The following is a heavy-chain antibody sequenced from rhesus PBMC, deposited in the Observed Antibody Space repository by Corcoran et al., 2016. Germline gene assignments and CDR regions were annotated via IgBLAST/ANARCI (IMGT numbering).Heavy chain of an antibody. CDR3: ARYYGSGYSYFDY. D-gene: IGHD3-28*01. CDR2: IYGSGGST. Sequence: QVQLQESGPGLVKPSEPLSLTCTVSGGSISDSSYWNWIRQPPGKGLEWMGRIYGSGGSTSYNPSLKSRVTISKDTSKNQFSLKLSSVTAADTAVYYCARYYGSGYSYFDYWGQGVLVTVSS. CDR1: GGSISDSSY. J-gene: IGHJ4*01. V-gene: IGHV4-92*01.